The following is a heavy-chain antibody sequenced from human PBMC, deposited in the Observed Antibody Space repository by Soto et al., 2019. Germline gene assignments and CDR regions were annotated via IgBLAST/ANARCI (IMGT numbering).Heavy chain of an antibody. J-gene: IGHJ6*02. CDR1: GDSVSSNSAA. Sequence: SQTLSLTCAISGDSVSSNSAAWNWIRQSPSRGLEWLGRTYYRSKWYNDYAVSVKSRITINPDTSKNQFSLQLNSVTPEDTAVYYCARAVNHYDSSGYDRPGNYYYYYGMLVWCQGTTGTVFS. V-gene: IGHV6-1*01. D-gene: IGHD3-22*01. CDR2: TYYRSKWYN. CDR3: ARAVNHYDSSGYDRPGNYYYYYGMLV.